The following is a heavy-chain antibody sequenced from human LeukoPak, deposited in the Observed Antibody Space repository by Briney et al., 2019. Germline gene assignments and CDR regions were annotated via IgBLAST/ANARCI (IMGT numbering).Heavy chain of an antibody. CDR2: IYYSGST. Sequence: PSETLSLTCAVSGGSISSGGYPWSWIRQPPGKGLEWIGYIYYSGSTNYNPSLKSRVTISVDTSKNQFSLKLSSVTAADTAVYYCARGPPGSGTANDAFDIWGQGTMVTISS. J-gene: IGHJ3*02. V-gene: IGHV4-61*08. CDR1: GGSISSGGYP. D-gene: IGHD3-10*01. CDR3: ARGPPGSGTANDAFDI.